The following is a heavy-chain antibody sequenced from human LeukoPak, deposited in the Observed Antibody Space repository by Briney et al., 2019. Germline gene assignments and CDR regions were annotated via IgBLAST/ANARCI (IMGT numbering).Heavy chain of an antibody. D-gene: IGHD2-2*01. CDR3: AKFSRSYCSSTSCSKYFDY. CDR1: GFTFSSYA. V-gene: IGHV3-23*01. Sequence: GGSLRLSCAASGFTFSSYAMSWVRQAPGKGLEWVSAISVSVGNTYYADSVKGRFTISRDNSKSTLYLQMSSLRAEDTAVYYCAKFSRSYCSSTSCSKYFDYWGQGTLVTVSS. CDR2: ISVSVGNT. J-gene: IGHJ4*02.